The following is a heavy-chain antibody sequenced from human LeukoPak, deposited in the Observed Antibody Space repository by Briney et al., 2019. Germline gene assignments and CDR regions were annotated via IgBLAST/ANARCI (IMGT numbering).Heavy chain of an antibody. CDR3: ARTLIDYYDSSGYLEA. CDR2: IYYSGST. J-gene: IGHJ5*02. Sequence: SQTLSLTCTVSGGSISSGDYYWSWIRQPPGKGLEWIGYIYYSGSTYYNPSLKSRGTISVDTSKNQFSLKLSSVTAADTAEYYCARTLIDYYDSSGYLEAWGQGTLVTVSS. D-gene: IGHD3-22*01. V-gene: IGHV4-30-4*01. CDR1: GGSISSGDYY.